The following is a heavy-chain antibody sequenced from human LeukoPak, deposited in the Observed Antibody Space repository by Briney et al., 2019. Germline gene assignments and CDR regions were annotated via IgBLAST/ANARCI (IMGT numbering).Heavy chain of an antibody. J-gene: IGHJ6*02. D-gene: IGHD1-26*01. CDR2: IKSKTDDGTT. Sequence: GGSLRLSCAASDFTFSNAWMNWVRQAPGKGLEWVGLIKSKTDDGTTAYAAPVKGRFTISRDDSKDTLYLQMDSLKTEDTAVYYCARNHRGGSYAGMDVWGQGTTVTVSS. CDR1: DFTFSNAW. V-gene: IGHV3-15*07. CDR3: ARNHRGGSYAGMDV.